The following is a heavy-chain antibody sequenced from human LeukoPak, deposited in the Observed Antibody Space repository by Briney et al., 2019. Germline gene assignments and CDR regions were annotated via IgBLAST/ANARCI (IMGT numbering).Heavy chain of an antibody. V-gene: IGHV3-21*05. CDR1: GFTFSSFS. CDR3: ARDLISGDYTFDY. Sequence: GSLRLSCAASGFTFSSFSMNWVRQAPGKGLEWVSYISSTSSHIYYADSVKGRFTVSRDNAKDSLYLQMNSLRDEDTAVYYCARDLISGDYTFDYWGQGALVTVSS. D-gene: IGHD4-11*01. CDR2: ISSTSSHI. J-gene: IGHJ4*02.